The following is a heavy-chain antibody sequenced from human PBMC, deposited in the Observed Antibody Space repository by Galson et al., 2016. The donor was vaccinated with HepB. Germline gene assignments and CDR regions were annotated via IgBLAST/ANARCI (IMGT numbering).Heavy chain of an antibody. J-gene: IGHJ2*01. V-gene: IGHV3-23*01. CDR2: IFGNGGST. CDR3: SKTGQQLTGNWYFDL. CDR1: GFTFNYYA. D-gene: IGHD6-13*01. Sequence: SLRLSCAASGFTFNYYAMSWVRQAPGKGLEWVSGIFGNGGSTYYADSVKGRFTISRDNSKNTLYLQMNSLRAEDTAVYYCSKTGQQLTGNWYFDLWGRGTLVTVSS.